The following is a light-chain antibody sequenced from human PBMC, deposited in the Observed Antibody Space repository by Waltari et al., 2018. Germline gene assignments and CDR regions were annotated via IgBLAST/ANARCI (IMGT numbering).Light chain of an antibody. CDR2: DVS. CDR1: SSDVGGYNY. J-gene: IGLJ1*01. V-gene: IGLV2-11*01. Sequence: QSALTQPRSVSGSPGQSVTISCTGTSSDVGGYNYVSWYQTHPGQAPRLIIYDVSQRPSGVPDRFSGSKSGNTASLTISGLQAEDEADYYCCSYAGRLIYVFGTVTKVSVL. CDR3: CSYAGRLIYV.